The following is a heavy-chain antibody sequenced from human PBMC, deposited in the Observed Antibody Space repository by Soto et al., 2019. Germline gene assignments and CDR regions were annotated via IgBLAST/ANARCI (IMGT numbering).Heavy chain of an antibody. J-gene: IGHJ6*03. V-gene: IGHV3-21*01. CDR1: GFSFTDYS. CDR3: ARDGAYCSGTGCRDYYHYMDV. CDR2: ISGSSSYI. Sequence: EVQLVESGGGLVKPGGSLRLSCAASGFSFTDYSMNWVRQAPGKGLEWVSSISGSSSYIYYADSLKGRFTVSRDNAGRSLFLQMNSLGAEDTAVYYCARDGAYCSGTGCRDYYHYMDVWGKGTTVTVSS. D-gene: IGHD2-2*01.